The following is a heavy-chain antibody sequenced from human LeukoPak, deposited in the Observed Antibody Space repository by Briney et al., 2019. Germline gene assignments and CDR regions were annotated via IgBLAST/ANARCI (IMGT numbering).Heavy chain of an antibody. CDR2: ISAYNGNT. Sequence: ASVKVSCKASGYTFTSYGISWVRQAPGQGLEWMGWISAYNGNTNYAQKLQGRVTMTTDTSTSTAYMELRSLRSDDTAVYYCARARAGGDILTGLWGDFDYWGQGTLVTVSS. J-gene: IGHJ4*02. D-gene: IGHD3-9*01. V-gene: IGHV1-18*01. CDR1: GYTFTSYG. CDR3: ARARAGGDILTGLWGDFDY.